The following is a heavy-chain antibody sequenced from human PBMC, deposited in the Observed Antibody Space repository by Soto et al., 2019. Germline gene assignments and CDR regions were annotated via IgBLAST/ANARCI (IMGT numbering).Heavy chain of an antibody. CDR3: ARLNYGGNPLDY. CDR1: GYTFTGHY. J-gene: IGHJ4*02. Sequence: GASVKVSCKASGYTFTGHYLHWVRQAPGQGLEWMGWINPNSGDTNYAQKFHGRVTMSGDTSISTAYLELSSLRSDDTAVYYCARLNYGGNPLDYWGQGALVTVSS. V-gene: IGHV1-2*02. D-gene: IGHD4-17*01. CDR2: INPNSGDT.